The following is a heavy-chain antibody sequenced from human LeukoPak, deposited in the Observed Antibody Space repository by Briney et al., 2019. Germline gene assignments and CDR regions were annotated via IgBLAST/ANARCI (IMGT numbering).Heavy chain of an antibody. Sequence: GGSLRLSCAASGFTFSSYSMYWVRQAPGKWLEWVSSISNSGNNIYYPDSVKGRFTTSRDKAKSSLYLQMSSLRAEDTAIYYCARGSSWSYDYWGRGTLVTVSS. CDR3: ARGSSWSYDY. J-gene: IGHJ4*02. D-gene: IGHD6-13*01. V-gene: IGHV3-21*06. CDR1: GFTFSSYS. CDR2: ISNSGNNI.